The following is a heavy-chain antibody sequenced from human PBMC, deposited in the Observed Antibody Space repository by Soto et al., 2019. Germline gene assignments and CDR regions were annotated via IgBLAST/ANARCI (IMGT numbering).Heavy chain of an antibody. D-gene: IGHD3-16*01. Sequence: GGSLRLSCAASGFIFSNYGMHWVRQAPGKGLEWVAVISYDGSNTHYVDSVKGRFTISRDNSKNTLYLQMNSLRAEDTGVYYCAKDRPEGDYNWFDPWGQGTLVTVSS. CDR3: AKDRPEGDYNWFDP. CDR2: ISYDGSNT. V-gene: IGHV3-30*18. J-gene: IGHJ5*02. CDR1: GFIFSNYG.